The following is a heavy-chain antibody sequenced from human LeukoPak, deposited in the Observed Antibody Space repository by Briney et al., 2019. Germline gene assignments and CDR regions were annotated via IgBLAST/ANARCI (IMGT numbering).Heavy chain of an antibody. J-gene: IGHJ6*02. Sequence: PSETLSLTCAVYGGSFSGYYWSWIRQPPKKGLEWIGEINHSGSTSYNPSLKSRVTISVDTSKNQFSLKMRSVTAADTAVYYCARGHVGSYAYYYYYGMDVWGQGTTVTVSS. V-gene: IGHV4-34*01. CDR3: ARGHVGSYAYYYYYGMDV. D-gene: IGHD2-8*01. CDR1: GGSFSGYY. CDR2: INHSGST.